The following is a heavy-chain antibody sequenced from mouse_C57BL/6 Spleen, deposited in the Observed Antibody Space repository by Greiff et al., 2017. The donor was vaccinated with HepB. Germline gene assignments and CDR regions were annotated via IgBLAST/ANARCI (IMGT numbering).Heavy chain of an antibody. J-gene: IGHJ4*01. D-gene: IGHD2-1*01. CDR1: GYSITSGYY. CDR3: ARDGNYVSMDY. CDR2: ISYDGSN. Sequence: VQLKESGPGLVKPSQSLSLTCSVTGYSITSGYYWNWIRQFPGNKLEWMGYISYDGSNNYNPSLKNRISITRDTSKNQFFLKLNSVTTEDTATYYCARDGNYVSMDYWGQGTSVTGSS. V-gene: IGHV3-6*01.